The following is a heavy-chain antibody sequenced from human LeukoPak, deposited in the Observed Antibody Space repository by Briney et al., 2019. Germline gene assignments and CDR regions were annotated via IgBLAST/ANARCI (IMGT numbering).Heavy chain of an antibody. Sequence: AGGSLRLSCAASGFTFSSYWMSWVRQAPGKGLEWVANIKQDGSEKYYVDSVKGRCTISRDNAKNSLYLQMNSLRAEDTAVYYCAGASLHCSGGSCYPAGGMDVWGKGTTVTVSS. J-gene: IGHJ6*04. V-gene: IGHV3-7*03. CDR2: IKQDGSEK. CDR1: GFTFSSYW. D-gene: IGHD2-15*01. CDR3: AGASLHCSGGSCYPAGGMDV.